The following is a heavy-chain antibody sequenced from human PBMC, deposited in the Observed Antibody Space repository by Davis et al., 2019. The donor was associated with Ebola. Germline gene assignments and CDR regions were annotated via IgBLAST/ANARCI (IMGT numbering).Heavy chain of an antibody. V-gene: IGHV6-1*01. Sequence: SETLSLTCALSGDSVSSNSAAWNWIRQSPSRGLEWLVRTYYRSKWYNDYAVSVKSRININPDTSKNQFSPQLNSVTPEDTAVYYCARAVGSARVVYYYGMDVWGQGTTVTVSS. CDR3: ARAVGSARVVYYYGMDV. J-gene: IGHJ6*02. CDR2: TYYRSKWYN. D-gene: IGHD2-2*01. CDR1: GDSVSSNSAA.